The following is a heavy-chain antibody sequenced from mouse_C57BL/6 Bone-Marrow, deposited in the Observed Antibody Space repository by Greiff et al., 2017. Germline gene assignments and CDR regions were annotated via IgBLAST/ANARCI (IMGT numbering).Heavy chain of an antibody. CDR3: ARPFYSNYWYFDV. CDR2: LYPGSGST. Sequence: QVQLQQPGAELVKPGASVKMSCKASGYTFPSYWITWVKQRPGQGLEWIGELYPGSGSTNYNEKFKGKATLTVDTYSSTAYMQLSSLTSEDSAVYYCARPFYSNYWYFDVWGTGTTVTVSS. V-gene: IGHV1-55*01. D-gene: IGHD2-5*01. CDR1: GYTFPSYW. J-gene: IGHJ1*03.